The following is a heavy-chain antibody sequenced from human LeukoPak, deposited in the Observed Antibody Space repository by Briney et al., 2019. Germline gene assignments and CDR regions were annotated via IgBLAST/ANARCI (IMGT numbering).Heavy chain of an antibody. Sequence: ASVKVSCKVSGYTLTELSMHWVRQAPGKGLEWMGGFDPEDGETIYAQKFQGRVTMTEDTSTDTAYMELRSLRSDDTAVYYCARATVPAAGKCAFDYWGQGTLVTVSS. CDR1: GYTLTELS. D-gene: IGHD2-2*01. V-gene: IGHV1-24*01. CDR2: FDPEDGET. CDR3: ARATVPAAGKCAFDY. J-gene: IGHJ4*02.